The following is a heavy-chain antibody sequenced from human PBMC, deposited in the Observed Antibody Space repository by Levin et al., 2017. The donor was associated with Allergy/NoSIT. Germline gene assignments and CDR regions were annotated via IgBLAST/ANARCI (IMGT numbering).Heavy chain of an antibody. Sequence: PSETLSLTCTVSGGSISSSSYYWGWIRQPPGKGLEWIGSIYYSGSTYYNPSLKSRVTISVDTSKNQFSLKLSSVTAADTAVYYCARKVGWELRIQHWGQGTLVTVSS. J-gene: IGHJ1*01. CDR3: ARKVGWELRIQH. CDR1: GGSISSSSYY. D-gene: IGHD1-26*01. CDR2: IYYSGST. V-gene: IGHV4-39*01.